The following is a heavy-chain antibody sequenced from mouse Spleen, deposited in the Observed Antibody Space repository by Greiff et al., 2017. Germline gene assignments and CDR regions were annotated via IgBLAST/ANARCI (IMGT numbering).Heavy chain of an antibody. V-gene: IGHV5-9-3*01. D-gene: IGHD4-1*01. CDR3: ARQTGTGYYFDY. J-gene: IGHJ2*01. CDR2: ISSGGSYT. CDR1: GFTFSSYA. Sequence: DVKLVESGGGLVKPGGSLKLSCAASGFTFSSYAMSWVRQTPEKRLEWVATISSGGSYTYYPDSVKGRFTISRDNAKNTLYLQMSSLRSEDTAMYYCARQTGTGYYFDYWGQGTTLTVSS.